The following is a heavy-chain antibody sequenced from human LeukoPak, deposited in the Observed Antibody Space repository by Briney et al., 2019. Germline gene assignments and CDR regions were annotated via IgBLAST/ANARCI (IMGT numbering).Heavy chain of an antibody. D-gene: IGHD2-15*01. Sequence: SVKVSCKASGYTFTGYYMHWVRQAPGQGLEWMGGIIPIFGTANYAQKFQGRVTITTDESTSTAYMEPSSLRSEDTAVYYCARGWWSFDYWGQGTLVTVSS. CDR1: GYTFTGYY. CDR3: ARGWWSFDY. J-gene: IGHJ4*02. CDR2: IIPIFGTA. V-gene: IGHV1-69*05.